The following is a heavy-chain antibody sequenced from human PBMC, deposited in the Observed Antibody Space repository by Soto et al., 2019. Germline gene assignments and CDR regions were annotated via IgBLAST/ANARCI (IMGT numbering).Heavy chain of an antibody. CDR1: GFTFSSYG. CDR3: AREGTYCSGGSCYPHFDY. D-gene: IGHD2-15*01. CDR2: IWYDGSNK. Sequence: QVQLVESGGGVVQPGRSLRLSCAASGFTFSSYGMHWVRQAPGKGLEWVAVIWYDGSNKYYADSVKGRFTISRDNSKNTLYLQRNSLRAEDTAVYYCAREGTYCSGGSCYPHFDYWGQGTLVTVSS. J-gene: IGHJ4*02. V-gene: IGHV3-33*01.